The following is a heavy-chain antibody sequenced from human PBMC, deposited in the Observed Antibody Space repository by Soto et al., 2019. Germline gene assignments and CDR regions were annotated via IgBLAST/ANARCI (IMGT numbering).Heavy chain of an antibody. CDR1: GFTFSSYW. D-gene: IGHD6-19*01. CDR3: AKNRNTGVAGTSCWFGP. V-gene: IGHV3-7*01. J-gene: IGHJ5*02. Sequence: GGSLRLSCAASGFTFSSYWMSWVRQAPGKGLEWVANIKQDGSEKYYVDSVKGRFTISRDNAKNSLYLQMNSLRAEDTAVYYCAKNRNTGVAGTSCWFGPWGQGTLVTVSS. CDR2: IKQDGSEK.